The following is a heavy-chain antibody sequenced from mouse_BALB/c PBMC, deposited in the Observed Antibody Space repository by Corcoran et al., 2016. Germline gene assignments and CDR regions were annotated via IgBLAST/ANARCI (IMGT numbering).Heavy chain of an antibody. CDR2: FYPGSGSI. CDR1: GYTFTEYI. Sequence: VQLQQSGAELVKPGASVKLSCKASGYTFTEYIIHWVKQRSGQGLEWIGWFYPGSGSIKYNEKFKDKATLTADKSSSTVYMALIRLTSEDSAVYFCARHEANWDYFDYWGQGTTLTVSS. V-gene: IGHV1-62-2*01. J-gene: IGHJ2*01. CDR3: ARHEANWDYFDY.